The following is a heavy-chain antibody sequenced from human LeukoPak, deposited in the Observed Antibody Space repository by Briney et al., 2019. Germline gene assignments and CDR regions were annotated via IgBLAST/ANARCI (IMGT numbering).Heavy chain of an antibody. V-gene: IGHV4-39*07. CDR1: GASISSSTDY. D-gene: IGHD4-17*01. CDR2: IYYSGST. J-gene: IGHJ4*02. CDR3: ARGHYGDSRNYYFDY. Sequence: PSETLSLTCTVSGASISSSTDYWGWIRQPPGKGLEWIANIYYSGSTYYNPSLKSRVTISADTSKNQFSLKMTSVTAADTAVFYCARGHYGDSRNYYFDYWGQGTLVTVSS.